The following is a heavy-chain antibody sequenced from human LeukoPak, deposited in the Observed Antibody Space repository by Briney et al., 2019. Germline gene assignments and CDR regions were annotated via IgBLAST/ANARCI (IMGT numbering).Heavy chain of an antibody. Sequence: SETLSLTCPVYGGSFSGYYWSWIRQPPGKGLEWIGEINHSGSTNYNPSLKTRVTISVDTSKNQFSPKLSSVTAADTAVYYCARSMINPHFDYWGQGTLVTVSS. CDR1: GGSFSGYY. CDR3: ARSMINPHFDY. J-gene: IGHJ4*02. D-gene: IGHD3-16*01. V-gene: IGHV4-34*01. CDR2: INHSGST.